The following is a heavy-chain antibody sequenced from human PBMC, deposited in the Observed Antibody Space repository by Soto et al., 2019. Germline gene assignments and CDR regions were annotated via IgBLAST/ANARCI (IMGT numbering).Heavy chain of an antibody. D-gene: IGHD2-8*02. CDR1: GGSFSGYY. J-gene: IGHJ4*02. Sequence: QVQLQQWGAGLLKPSATLSLTCAVYGGSFSGYYWTWIRQPPGTGLEWMGEINHSGSTNYNQSLKSRVTISVDTAKNQFSLKLSSVTGADTAVYCCARDKITGLFDYWGQGTLVTVSS. V-gene: IGHV4-34*01. CDR2: INHSGST. CDR3: ARDKITGLFDY.